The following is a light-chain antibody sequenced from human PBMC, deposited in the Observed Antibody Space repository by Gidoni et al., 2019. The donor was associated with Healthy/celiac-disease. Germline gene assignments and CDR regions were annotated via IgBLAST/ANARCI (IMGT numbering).Light chain of an antibody. V-gene: IGLV3-19*01. CDR3: NSRDSSGNHLEV. CDR1: SLRSYY. J-gene: IGLJ1*01. Sequence: SSELTQYPAVSVALGQTVRITCQGDSLRSYYASWYQQKPGQAPVLVIYGKNNRPSGIPDRFSGSSSGNTASLASTGAQAEDEADYYCNSRDSSGNHLEVFGTGTKVTVL. CDR2: GKN.